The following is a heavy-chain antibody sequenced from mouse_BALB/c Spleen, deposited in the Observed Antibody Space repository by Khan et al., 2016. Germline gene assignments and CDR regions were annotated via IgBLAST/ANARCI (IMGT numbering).Heavy chain of an antibody. Sequence: EVELVESGGGLVKPGGSLKLSCAASGFTFSNYVMSWVRQNPEKRLEWVASMRSGGSTYYPDNVKGRFTISRDYVRNILYLQRSSLRSEDTAMYYCARIGDGYHYAMDYWGQGTSVTVSS. V-gene: IGHV5-6-5*01. D-gene: IGHD2-3*01. CDR1: GFTFSNYV. CDR2: MRSGGST. CDR3: ARIGDGYHYAMDY. J-gene: IGHJ4*01.